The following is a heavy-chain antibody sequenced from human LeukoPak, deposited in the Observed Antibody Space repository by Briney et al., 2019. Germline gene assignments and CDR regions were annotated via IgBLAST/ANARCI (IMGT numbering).Heavy chain of an antibody. V-gene: IGHV4-34*01. CDR1: GGSLSRYY. CDR3: ATSSGDIFSPYDG. J-gene: IGHJ4*03. Sequence: PSETLPLTCAVYGGSLSRYYWSWIRQPPGKGLEWIGEIYHSGSTNYNPSLKSRVTISVDTSKNQFSLKLPSVTAADTAVYYCATSSGDIFSPYDGWCRGTLVIVAS. CDR2: IYHSGST. D-gene: IGHD3-9*01.